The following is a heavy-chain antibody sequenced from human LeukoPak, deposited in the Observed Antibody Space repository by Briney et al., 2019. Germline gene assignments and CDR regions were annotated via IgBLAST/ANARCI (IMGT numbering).Heavy chain of an antibody. Sequence: GGSLSLSCAASGFTFSFYAMNWVRQAPGKGLEWVSGISDSGGNTYYADSVKGRFTVSRDNSKNTLYLQMNSLRAEDTAVYYCAKVRYSGYVVLAHWGQGTLVTVSS. CDR3: AKVRYSGYVVLAH. D-gene: IGHD5-12*01. CDR1: GFTFSFYA. J-gene: IGHJ4*02. V-gene: IGHV3-23*01. CDR2: ISDSGGNT.